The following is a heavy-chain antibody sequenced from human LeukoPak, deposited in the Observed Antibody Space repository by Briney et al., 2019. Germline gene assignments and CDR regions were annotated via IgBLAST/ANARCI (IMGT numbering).Heavy chain of an antibody. V-gene: IGHV3-49*03. D-gene: IGHD5-18*01. CDR1: GFTFGDYA. CDR3: ARVGELWFYYFDY. CDR2: IRSKAYGGTT. Sequence: GGSLRLSCTASGFTFGDYAMSWFRQAPGKGLEWVGFIRSKAYGGTTEYAASVKGRFTISRDDSKSIAYLQMNSLKTEDTAVYYCARVGELWFYYFDYWGQGTLVTVSS. J-gene: IGHJ4*02.